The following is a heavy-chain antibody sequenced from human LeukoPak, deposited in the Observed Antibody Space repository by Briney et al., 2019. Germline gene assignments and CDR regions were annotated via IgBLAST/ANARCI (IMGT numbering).Heavy chain of an antibody. D-gene: IGHD6-13*01. V-gene: IGHV3-23*01. CDR3: AKTSKYSTTWYDY. CDR2: ISGDGGST. J-gene: IGHJ4*02. Sequence: GGSLRLSCAASGFTFSNYAMSWVREAPGKGLEWVSGISGDGGSTYYADSVKGRFTISRGGSENALYLQMNSLRAEDTAVYYCAKTSKYSTTWYDYWGQGTLVTVSS. CDR1: GFTFSNYA.